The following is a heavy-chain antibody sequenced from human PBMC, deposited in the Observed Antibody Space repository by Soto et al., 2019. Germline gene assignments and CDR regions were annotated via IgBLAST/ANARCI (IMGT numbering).Heavy chain of an antibody. Sequence: QVQLVQSGAEVKKPGSSVNVSCKASGGTFSSYTISWVRQAPGQRLEGMGRIIPILGIANYAQKFQGRVTITAVKSTSTAYMELSSLCSESTAVYYCAVEYCSSTGCYRFYSGQGTLVTVSS. V-gene: IGHV1-69*02. CDR3: AVEYCSSTGCYRFY. CDR1: GGTFSSYT. D-gene: IGHD2-2*02. J-gene: IGHJ4*02. CDR2: IIPILGIA.